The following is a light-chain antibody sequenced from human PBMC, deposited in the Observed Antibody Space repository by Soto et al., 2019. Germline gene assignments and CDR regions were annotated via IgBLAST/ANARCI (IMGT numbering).Light chain of an antibody. CDR3: QHYKTWPLA. CDR2: DAY. V-gene: IGKV3-15*01. CDR1: QGVGST. Sequence: EIVMTQSPATLSVSPGERVTLSCRASQGVGSTLAWYRQQPGQAPRLLIYDAYIRATGVPARFSGSGSGTEFTLTISSLQSEDFAVYYCQHYKTWPLAFGGGTKVE. J-gene: IGKJ4*01.